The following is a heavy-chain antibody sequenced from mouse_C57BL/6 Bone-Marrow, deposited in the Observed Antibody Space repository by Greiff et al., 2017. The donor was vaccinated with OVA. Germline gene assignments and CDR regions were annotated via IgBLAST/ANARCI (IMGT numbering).Heavy chain of an antibody. CDR3: ARAYGNYVEDY. V-gene: IGHV1-19*01. CDR2: INPYNGGT. CDR1: GYTFTDYY. D-gene: IGHD2-1*01. J-gene: IGHJ2*01. Sequence: VQLKQSGPVLVKPGASVKMSCKASGYTFTDYYMNWVKQSHGKSLEWIGVINPYNGGTSYNQKFKGKATLTVDKSSSTAYMELNSLTSEDSAVYYCARAYGNYVEDYWGQGTTLTVSS.